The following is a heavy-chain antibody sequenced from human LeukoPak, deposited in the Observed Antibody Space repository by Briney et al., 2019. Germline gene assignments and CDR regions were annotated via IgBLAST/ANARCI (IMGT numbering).Heavy chain of an antibody. CDR2: IDPSDSYT. CDR3: ARRALPPAYCGGDCFDAFDI. J-gene: IGHJ3*02. D-gene: IGHD2-21*02. Sequence: REESLKISCKGSGYRFTSYWISWVRQMPGKGLEWMGRIDPSDSYTNYSPSFQGHVTISADKSISTAYLQWSSLKASDTAMYYCARRALPPAYCGGDCFDAFDIWGQGTMVTVSS. CDR1: GYRFTSYW. V-gene: IGHV5-10-1*01.